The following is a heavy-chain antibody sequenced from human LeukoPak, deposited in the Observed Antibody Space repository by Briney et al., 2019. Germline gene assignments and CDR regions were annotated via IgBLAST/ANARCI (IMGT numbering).Heavy chain of an antibody. CDR2: ISAYNGNT. D-gene: IGHD3-3*01. CDR3: ARDGFWSGYPMGDY. V-gene: IGHV1-18*01. Sequence: ASVKVSCKASGYTFTSYDINWVRQATGQGLEWMGWISAYNGNTNYAQKLQGRVTMTTDTSTSTAYMELRSLRSDDTAVYYCARDGFWSGYPMGDYWGQGTLVTVSS. J-gene: IGHJ4*02. CDR1: GYTFTSYD.